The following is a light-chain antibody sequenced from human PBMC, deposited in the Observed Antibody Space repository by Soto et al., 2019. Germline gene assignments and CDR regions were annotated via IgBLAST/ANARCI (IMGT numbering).Light chain of an antibody. CDR2: DVS. CDR1: QDIRGA. CDR3: QQFNSYPIT. Sequence: AIQVTQSPSSLSASVGDRVTITCRASQDIRGALAWYQQKPGKAPKLLIYDVSTLESGVPSRFSGSGSVTEFTLIISSLQPEDFGTYYCQQFNSYPITFGHGTRLEIK. J-gene: IGKJ5*01. V-gene: IGKV1-13*02.